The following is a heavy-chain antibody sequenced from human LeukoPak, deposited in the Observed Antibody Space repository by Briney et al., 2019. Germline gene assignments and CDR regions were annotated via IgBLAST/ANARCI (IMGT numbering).Heavy chain of an antibody. CDR1: GFTFSIYT. J-gene: IGHJ6*04. CDR3: AELGITMIGGV. V-gene: IGHV3-30*04. D-gene: IGHD3-10*02. CDR2: TSYDGSNK. Sequence: QTGGSLRLSCAASGFTFSIYTMHWVRQAPGKGLGWVALTSYDGSNKYYADSVKGRFTISRDNAKNSLYLQMNSLRAEDTAVYYCAELGITMIGGVWGKGTTVTISS.